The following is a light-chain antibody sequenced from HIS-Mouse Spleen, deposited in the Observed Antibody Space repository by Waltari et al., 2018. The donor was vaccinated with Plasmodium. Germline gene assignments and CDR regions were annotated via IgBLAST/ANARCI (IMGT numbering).Light chain of an antibody. J-gene: IGLJ2*01. CDR3: QAWDSSTAWV. CDR2: QDS. CDR1: KLGDKY. Sequence: SYELTQPPSVSVSPGQTASITCSGDKLGDKYACWYQQKPGQSPVLVIYQDSKRPSGIQWRFSGSNSGNTATLTISGTQAMDEADYYCQAWDSSTAWVFGGGTKLTVL. V-gene: IGLV3-1*01.